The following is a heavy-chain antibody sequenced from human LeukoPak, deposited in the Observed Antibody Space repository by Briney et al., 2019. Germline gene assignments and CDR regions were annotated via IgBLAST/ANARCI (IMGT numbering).Heavy chain of an antibody. V-gene: IGHV3-23*01. Sequence: GGSLRLSCAASGFTFSSYAMSWVRQAPGKGLEWVSAISGSGGSTYYADSVKGRFTISRDNSKNTLYLQMNSLRAEDTAVYYCAKFAGGSRYYDSSGYDAFDIWGQGTMVTVSS. CDR1: GFTFSSYA. D-gene: IGHD3-22*01. CDR3: AKFAGGSRYYDSSGYDAFDI. J-gene: IGHJ3*02. CDR2: ISGSGGST.